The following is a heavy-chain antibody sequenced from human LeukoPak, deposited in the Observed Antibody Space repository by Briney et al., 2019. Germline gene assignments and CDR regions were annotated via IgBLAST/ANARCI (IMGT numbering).Heavy chain of an antibody. J-gene: IGHJ1*01. D-gene: IGHD6-19*01. Sequence: GGSLRLSCAASGFTFSSYAMSWVRQAPGKGLEWVSAISGSGGSTYYADSVKGRFTISRDNSKNTLYLQMNSLRAEDTAVYYCAKEGPHSSGWFPARAGGYFQHWGQGTLVTVSS. V-gene: IGHV3-23*01. CDR3: AKEGPHSSGWFPARAGGYFQH. CDR1: GFTFSSYA. CDR2: ISGSGGST.